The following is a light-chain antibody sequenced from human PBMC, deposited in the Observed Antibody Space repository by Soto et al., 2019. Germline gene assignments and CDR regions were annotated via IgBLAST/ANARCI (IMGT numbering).Light chain of an antibody. CDR1: QTISSY. CDR3: QQSYDTPRT. CDR2: GAS. J-gene: IGKJ1*01. Sequence: DIQMTQSPSSLSASVGDRFTITCRASQTISSYLNWYQQKPGKAPDLLIYGASSLQSGVPSRFSGSGSGTDFTLTISSLQPEDSATYYCQQSYDTPRTFGQGTKVDIK. V-gene: IGKV1-39*01.